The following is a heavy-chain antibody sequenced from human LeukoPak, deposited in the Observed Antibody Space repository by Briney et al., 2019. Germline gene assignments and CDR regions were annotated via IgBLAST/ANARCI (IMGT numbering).Heavy chain of an antibody. Sequence: GASVKVSCKASGYTFTSYDINWVRQATGQGLEWMGWMNPNSGNTDYAQKFQGRVTMTRNTSISTAYMELSSLRSEDTAVYYCARGLMWSPSIFDPWGQGTLVTVSS. D-gene: IGHD2-2*01. V-gene: IGHV1-8*01. CDR1: GYTFTSYD. J-gene: IGHJ5*02. CDR2: MNPNSGNT. CDR3: ARGLMWSPSIFDP.